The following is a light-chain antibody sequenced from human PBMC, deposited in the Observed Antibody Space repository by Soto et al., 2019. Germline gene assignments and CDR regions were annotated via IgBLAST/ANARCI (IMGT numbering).Light chain of an antibody. V-gene: IGKV3D-15*01. CDR3: QQYNNWPPWT. CDR2: GAS. Sequence: TVLTQSPGTLSLSPGERATLSCRASQNVSSNLLVWYQQHPGQAPRLLIYGASSRATGIPARFSGSGSGTGFTLTISSLQSEDFAVYYCQQYNNWPPWTFGQGTKVDIK. J-gene: IGKJ1*01. CDR1: QNVSSN.